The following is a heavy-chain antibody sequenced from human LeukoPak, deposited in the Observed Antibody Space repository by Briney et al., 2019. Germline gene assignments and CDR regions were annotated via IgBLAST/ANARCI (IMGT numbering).Heavy chain of an antibody. D-gene: IGHD2-8*01. CDR1: GGSISSYY. CDR2: IYYSGST. CDR3: ARANSNGYYYYGMDV. V-gene: IGHV4-59*01. J-gene: IGHJ6*02. Sequence: SETLSLTCTVSGGSISSYYWSWIRQPPGKGLEWIGYIYYSGSTNYNPSLKSRVTISVDTSKNQFSLKLSSVTAADTAVYYCARANSNGYYYYGMDVWGQGTTVTVSS.